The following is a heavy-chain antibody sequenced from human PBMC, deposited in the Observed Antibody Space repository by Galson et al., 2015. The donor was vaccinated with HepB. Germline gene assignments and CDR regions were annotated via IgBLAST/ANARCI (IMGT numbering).Heavy chain of an antibody. V-gene: IGHV1-8*01. CDR1: GYTFTSYD. CDR2: MNPNSGNT. D-gene: IGHD2-2*01. CDR3: ARGYGYCSSTSCDAGSSG. J-gene: IGHJ4*02. Sequence: SVKVSCKASGYTFTSYDINWVRQAPGQGLEWMGWMNPNSGNTGYAQKFQCRVPMTRNTSISTAYMELSSLRSEDTAVYYCARGYGYCSSTSCDAGSSGWGQGTLVTVSS.